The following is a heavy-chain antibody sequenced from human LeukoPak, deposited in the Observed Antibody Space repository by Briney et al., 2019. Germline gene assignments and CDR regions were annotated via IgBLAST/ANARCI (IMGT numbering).Heavy chain of an antibody. CDR1: GFTFSSYS. Sequence: GGSLRLSCAASGFTFSSYSMNWVRQAPGKGLEWVSSISSSSSYIYYADSVKGRFTISRDSSKNTLYLQMNSLRAEDTAVYYCAKSGYSRFDYWGQGTLVTVSS. V-gene: IGHV3-21*04. J-gene: IGHJ4*02. CDR3: AKSGYSRFDY. D-gene: IGHD5-24*01. CDR2: ISSSSSYI.